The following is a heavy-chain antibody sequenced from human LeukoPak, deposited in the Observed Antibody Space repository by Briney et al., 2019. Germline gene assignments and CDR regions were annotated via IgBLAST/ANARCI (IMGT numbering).Heavy chain of an antibody. CDR2: IYYSGST. V-gene: IGHV4-59*01. D-gene: IGHD3-22*01. J-gene: IGHJ4*02. Sequence: SETLSLTCTVSGGSISSDYWSWIRQPPGKGLEWIAYIYYSGSTNYNPSLKSRVTISVDTSKNQFSLKLSSVTAADTAVYYCARSGDSSGYRRIFDYWGQGTLVTVSS. CDR3: ARSGDSSGYRRIFDY. CDR1: GGSISSDY.